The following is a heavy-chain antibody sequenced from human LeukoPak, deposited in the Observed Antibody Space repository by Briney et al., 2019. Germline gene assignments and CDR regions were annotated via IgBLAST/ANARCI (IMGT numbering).Heavy chain of an antibody. Sequence: PSETLSLTCAVYGGSFSGYYRSWIRQPPGKGLEWIGEINHSGSTNYNPSLKSRVTISVDTSKNQFSLKLSSVTAADTAVYYCAREVVRGVIGLDYWGQGTLVTVSS. V-gene: IGHV4-34*01. CDR1: GGSFSGYY. J-gene: IGHJ4*02. CDR3: AREVVRGVIGLDY. CDR2: INHSGST. D-gene: IGHD3-10*01.